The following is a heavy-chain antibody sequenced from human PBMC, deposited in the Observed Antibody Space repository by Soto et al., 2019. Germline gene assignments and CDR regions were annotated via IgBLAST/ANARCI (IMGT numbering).Heavy chain of an antibody. V-gene: IGHV5-51*01. Sequence: PGESLKISCKGSGYSFTSYWIGWVRQMPGKGLEWMGIIYPGDSDTRYSPSFQGQVTISADKSISTAYLQWSSLKASDTAMYYCARRRSAPEGITGTSFDYWGEGTLVTVSS. CDR1: GYSFTSYW. D-gene: IGHD1-7*01. CDR2: IYPGDSDT. J-gene: IGHJ4*02. CDR3: ARRRSAPEGITGTSFDY.